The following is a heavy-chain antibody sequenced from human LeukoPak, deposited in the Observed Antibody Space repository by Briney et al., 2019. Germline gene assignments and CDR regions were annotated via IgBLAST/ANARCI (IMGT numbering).Heavy chain of an antibody. V-gene: IGHV5-51*01. CDR2: IYPGDSDT. J-gene: IGHJ3*02. CDR1: GYSFTSYW. D-gene: IGHD3-3*01. Sequence: GESLKISCKGSGYSFTSYWIGWVRQMPGKGLEWMGIIYPGDSDTRYSPSFQGQVTISADKSISTAYLQWISLKASDTAMYYCARRITIFGVAHAFDIWGQGTMVTVSS. CDR3: ARRITIFGVAHAFDI.